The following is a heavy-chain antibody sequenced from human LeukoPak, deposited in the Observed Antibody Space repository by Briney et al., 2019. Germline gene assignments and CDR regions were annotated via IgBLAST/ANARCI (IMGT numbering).Heavy chain of an antibody. V-gene: IGHV4-4*09. CDR2: IYTSGST. CDR1: GFPISRGYY. Sequence: PSETLSLTCSVSGFPISRGYYWGWIRQPPGKGLEWIGYIYTSGSTNYNPSLKSRVTISVDTSKNQFSLKLSSVTAADTAVYYCARGDGITMVRGADDAFDIWGQGTMVTVSS. D-gene: IGHD3-10*01. CDR3: ARGDGITMVRGADDAFDI. J-gene: IGHJ3*02.